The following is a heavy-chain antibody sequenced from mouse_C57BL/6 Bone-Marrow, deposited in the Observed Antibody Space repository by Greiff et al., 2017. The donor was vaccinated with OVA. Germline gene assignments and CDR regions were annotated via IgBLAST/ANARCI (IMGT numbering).Heavy chain of an antibody. D-gene: IGHD2-3*01. CDR2: IYPSDSET. Sequence: QVQLQQPGAELVRPGSSVKLSCKASGYTFTSYWMDWVKQRPGQGLEWIGNIYPSDSETHYNQKFKDKATLTVDKSSSTAYMQPSSLTSEDSAVYYCARYGYYDWYFDDWGTGTTVTVSS. J-gene: IGHJ1*03. V-gene: IGHV1-61*01. CDR3: ARYGYYDWYFDD. CDR1: GYTFTSYW.